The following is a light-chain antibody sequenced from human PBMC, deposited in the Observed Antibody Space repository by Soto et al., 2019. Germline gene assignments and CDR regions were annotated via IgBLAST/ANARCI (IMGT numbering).Light chain of an antibody. V-gene: IGLV6-57*02. CDR3: QSYDSNNRGV. J-gene: IGLJ3*02. Sequence: NFMLTQPHSVSGSPGKTVTISCSGSGGTVASNYVQWFQQRPGSAPTTVIFEDKRRPSGVPERFSGSIDSSSNSASLTISGLKAEDEADYYCQSYDSNNRGVFGGGTKLTVL. CDR1: GGTVASNY. CDR2: EDK.